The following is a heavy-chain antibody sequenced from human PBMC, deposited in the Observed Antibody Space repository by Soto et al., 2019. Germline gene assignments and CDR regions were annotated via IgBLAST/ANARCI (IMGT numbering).Heavy chain of an antibody. Sequence: PGGSLRLSCAASGFTFSSYAMQGARQAPGRGLEWVAVISYDGSNKYYADSVKGRFTISRDNSKNTLYLQMNSLRAEDTAVYYCAKEFPLWFGELIFRYYYYGMDVWGQGTTVTVSS. CDR2: ISYDGSNK. CDR1: GFTFSSYA. D-gene: IGHD3-10*01. CDR3: AKEFPLWFGELIFRYYYYGMDV. V-gene: IGHV3-30*18. J-gene: IGHJ6*02.